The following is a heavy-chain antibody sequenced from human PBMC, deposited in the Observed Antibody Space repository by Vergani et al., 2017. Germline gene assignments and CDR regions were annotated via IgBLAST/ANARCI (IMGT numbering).Heavy chain of an antibody. CDR2: IYPGDSDT. D-gene: IGHD3-3*01. V-gene: IGHV5-51*03. CDR1: GYSFTSYW. J-gene: IGHJ4*02. CDR3: AGRKTTFGAYFDY. Sequence: EVPLVQSGAEVKTPGESLKISCKGSGYSFTSYWIGWVRQMPGKGLEWMGIIYPGDSDTRYSPSFQGQVTITADKSISTAYQQWSSLNASDTGMYYGAGRKTTFGAYFDYWGQGTLVTVSS.